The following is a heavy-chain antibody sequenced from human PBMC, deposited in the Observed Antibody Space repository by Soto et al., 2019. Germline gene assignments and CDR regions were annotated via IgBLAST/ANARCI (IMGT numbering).Heavy chain of an antibody. CDR2: IYYSGST. D-gene: IGHD3-3*01. CDR3: ARSAPPYYDFWSGYYTGARYYGMDV. CDR1: GGSISSSSYY. J-gene: IGHJ6*02. V-gene: IGHV4-39*01. Sequence: SETLSLTCTVSGGSISSSSYYWGWIRQPPGKGLEWIGSIYYSGSTYYNPSLKSRVTISVDTSKNQFSLKLSSVTAADTAVYYCARSAPPYYDFWSGYYTGARYYGMDVWGQGTTVT.